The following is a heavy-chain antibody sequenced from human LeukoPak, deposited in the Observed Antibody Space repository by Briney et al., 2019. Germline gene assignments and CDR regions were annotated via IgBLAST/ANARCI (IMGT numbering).Heavy chain of an antibody. CDR1: GGTFSSYA. V-gene: IGHV1-69*13. Sequence: GASVKVSCKASGGTFSSYAISWVRQAPGQGLEWMGGIIPIFGTANYAQKFQGRVTITADESTSTAYMELSSLRSEDTAVYYCASSYYDSSGLPEPTTDDAFDIWGQGTMVTVSS. D-gene: IGHD3-22*01. CDR2: IIPIFGTA. J-gene: IGHJ3*02. CDR3: ASSYYDSSGLPEPTTDDAFDI.